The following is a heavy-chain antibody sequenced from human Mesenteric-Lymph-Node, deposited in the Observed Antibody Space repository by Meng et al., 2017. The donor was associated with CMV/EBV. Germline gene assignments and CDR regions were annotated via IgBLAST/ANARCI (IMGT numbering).Heavy chain of an antibody. D-gene: IGHD2-2*01. CDR3: VREWDIAVKPAARPFGP. CDR2: ISYVGGNK. Sequence: GGSLRLSCAASGFPFSTYAMHWVRQAPGKGLEWWAVISYVGGNKYYADSVKGRFTISRDNSKNTLYLQMNSLRAEDTAVYYCVREWDIAVKPAARPFGPWGQGTLVTVSS. CDR1: GFPFSTYA. V-gene: IGHV3-30-3*01. J-gene: IGHJ5*02.